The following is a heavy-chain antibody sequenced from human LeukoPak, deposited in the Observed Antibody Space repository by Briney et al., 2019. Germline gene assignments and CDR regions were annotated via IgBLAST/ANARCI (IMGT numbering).Heavy chain of an antibody. D-gene: IGHD3-10*01. Sequence: ESLNISSTGSGYIFTTYWIGWVRQMPGKGLELMGIIYPGDSDTRYSPSFQGQVTISADKSITTAYLQWSSLKASDTAMYFYARGCGSGNYYPNYWGQGTLVTVSS. V-gene: IGHV5-51*01. CDR1: GYIFTTYW. CDR3: ARGCGSGNYYPNY. J-gene: IGHJ1*01. CDR2: IYPGDSDT.